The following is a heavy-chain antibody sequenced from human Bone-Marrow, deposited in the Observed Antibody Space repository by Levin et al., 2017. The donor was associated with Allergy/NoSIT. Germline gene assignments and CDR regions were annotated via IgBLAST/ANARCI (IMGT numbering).Heavy chain of an antibody. J-gene: IGHJ4*02. D-gene: IGHD2-21*02. CDR3: ARGDYGDGYFDY. V-gene: IGHV2-5*02. Sequence: QTLSLTCTFSGFSFRNSGVGVGWIRQPPGKALEWLALIYWDDDKRFNPSLKSRLSITKDTSKNEVVLTVTNLDPVDTATYYCARGDYGDGYFDYWGRGTLVTVSS. CDR1: GFSFRNSGVG. CDR2: IYWDDDK.